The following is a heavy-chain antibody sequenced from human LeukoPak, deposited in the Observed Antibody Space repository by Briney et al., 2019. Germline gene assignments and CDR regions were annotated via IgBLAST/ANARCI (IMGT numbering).Heavy chain of an antibody. D-gene: IGHD5-12*01. CDR3: AREREYSGYDSDY. Sequence: ASVKVSCKASGYTFTGYYVHWVRQAPGQGLEWMGWINPNSGGTKYAQKFQGRVTLTRDTSMSTAYMELSRLRSDDTAVYYCAREREYSGYDSDYWGQGTLVTVSS. CDR1: GYTFTGYY. CDR2: INPNSGGT. J-gene: IGHJ4*02. V-gene: IGHV1-2*02.